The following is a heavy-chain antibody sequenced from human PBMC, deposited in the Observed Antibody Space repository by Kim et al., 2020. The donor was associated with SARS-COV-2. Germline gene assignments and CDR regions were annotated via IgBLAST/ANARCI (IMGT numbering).Heavy chain of an antibody. V-gene: IGHV3-21*01. J-gene: IGHJ6*02. CDR1: GFTFSSYS. D-gene: IGHD4-17*01. CDR3: ARARGYDYGDLFYYYYGMDV. CDR2: ISSSSSYI. Sequence: GGSLRLSCAASGFTFSSYSMNWVRQAPGKGLEWVSSISSSSSYIYYADSVKGRFTISRDNAKNSLYLQMNSLRAEDTAVYYCARARGYDYGDLFYYYYGMDVWGQGTTVTVSS.